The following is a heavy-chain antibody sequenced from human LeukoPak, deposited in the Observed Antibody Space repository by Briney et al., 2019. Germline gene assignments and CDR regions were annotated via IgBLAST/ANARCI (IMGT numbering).Heavy chain of an antibody. Sequence: ASVKVSCKASGYTITNNYMHWVRQAPGQGLEWMGWISGYNGNTNYAQKLQGRVTMTTDTSTSTAYMELRSLRSDDTAVYYCARGQVTFDYWGQGALVTVSS. CDR3: ARGQVTFDY. CDR1: GYTITNNY. J-gene: IGHJ4*02. D-gene: IGHD3-10*01. V-gene: IGHV1-18*04. CDR2: ISGYNGNT.